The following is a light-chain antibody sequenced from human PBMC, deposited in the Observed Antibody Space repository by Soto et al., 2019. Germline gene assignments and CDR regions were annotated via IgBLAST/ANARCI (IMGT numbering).Light chain of an antibody. V-gene: IGLV1-47*01. CDR1: RSNIGRNF. J-gene: IGLJ3*02. Sequence: QSVLTQSPSASGTPGQRVTISCSGSRSNIGRNFAYWYQHVPGTAPRLLIQRNNERPSGVPDRFSGSKSGTSDSLAISGLRSDDEATYYCAAWDDTLDAQVFGGGTQLTVL. CDR2: RNN. CDR3: AAWDDTLDAQV.